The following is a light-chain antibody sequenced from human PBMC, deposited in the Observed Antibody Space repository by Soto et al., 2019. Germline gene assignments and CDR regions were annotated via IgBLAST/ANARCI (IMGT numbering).Light chain of an antibody. CDR1: QSVTSN. CDR2: SAS. J-gene: IGKJ4*01. CDR3: RQYGRSLGFA. Sequence: EVVMTQSPATLSVSPGERVTLSCRASQSVTSNLAWYQERPGQPPRLLIYSASARATGVPARFSGSGSGTEFTLTISSLQSEDFAVYYCRQYGRSLGFAFGGGTKVDIK. V-gene: IGKV3-15*01.